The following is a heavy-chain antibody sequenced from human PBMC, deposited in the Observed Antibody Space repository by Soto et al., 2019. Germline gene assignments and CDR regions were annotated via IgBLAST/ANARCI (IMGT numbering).Heavy chain of an antibody. V-gene: IGHV4-59*08. CDR3: ARQCSGGSCYLNFDY. CDR1: GGSISSYY. J-gene: IGHJ4*02. Sequence: QVQLQESGPGLVKPSETLSLTCTVSGGSISSYYWSWIRQPPGKGLEWVGYIYYSGGTNYNPSLKSRVTISVDTSKNQFSLKLSSVTAADTAVYYCARQCSGGSCYLNFDYWGQGTLVTVSS. D-gene: IGHD2-15*01. CDR2: IYYSGGT.